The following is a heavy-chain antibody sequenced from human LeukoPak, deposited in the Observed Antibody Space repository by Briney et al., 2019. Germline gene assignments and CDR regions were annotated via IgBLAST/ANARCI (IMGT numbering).Heavy chain of an antibody. V-gene: IGHV3-23*01. D-gene: IGHD3-3*01. CDR3: AKGLTIFG. CDR1: GFTFSSYA. CDR2: ISGSGGST. J-gene: IGHJ4*02. Sequence: PGASLRLSCAASGFTFSSYAMTWVRQAPGKGLEWVSGISGSGGSTYYADSVKGRFTISRHNSKNTLYLQMNSLRAEDTAVYYCAKGLTIFGWGQGTLVTVSS.